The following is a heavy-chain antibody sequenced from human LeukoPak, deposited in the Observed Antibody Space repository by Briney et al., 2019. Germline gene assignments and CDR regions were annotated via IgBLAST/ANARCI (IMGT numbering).Heavy chain of an antibody. D-gene: IGHD3-10*01. CDR3: ARGLGSRVRGVIMSSQYYYYGMDV. CDR1: GGFFSGYY. Sequence: SDTLSLTCAFYGGFFSGYYWSWISQPPGKGLEWIGEINHSGSTNYNPSLKSRVTISVDTSKNQFSLKLSSVTAADTAVYYCARGLGSRVRGVIMSSQYYYYGMDVWGKGTTVTVSS. J-gene: IGHJ6*04. CDR2: INHSGST. V-gene: IGHV4-34*01.